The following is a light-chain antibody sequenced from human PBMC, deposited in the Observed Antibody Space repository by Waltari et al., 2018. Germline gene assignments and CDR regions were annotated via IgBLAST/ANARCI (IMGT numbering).Light chain of an antibody. CDR1: QSVSSS. V-gene: IGKV3D-15*01. Sequence: EIVMTQSPATLSWSPGERATLSCRASQSVSSSLAWYQQRPGQAPRLLIYGASSRATGIPDRFSGSGSGTEFTLTISSLEPEDVAIYYCQKNDNWPHSFGQGTKVEIK. CDR2: GAS. CDR3: QKNDNWPHS. J-gene: IGKJ2*03.